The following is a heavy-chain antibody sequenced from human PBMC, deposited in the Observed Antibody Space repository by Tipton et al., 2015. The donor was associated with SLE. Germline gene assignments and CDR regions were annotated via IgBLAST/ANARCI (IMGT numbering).Heavy chain of an antibody. J-gene: IGHJ4*02. CDR1: GFTVSSNY. CDR2: IYSGGSI. D-gene: IGHD6-19*01. CDR3: AKDPGSGWTFDY. Sequence: SLRLSCAASGFTVSSNYLTWVRQAPGKGLEWVSVIYSGGSIYYADSVKGRFTISRDNSKNTLYLQMNSLRAEDTAVYYCAKDPGSGWTFDYWGQGTLVTVSS. V-gene: IGHV3-66*01.